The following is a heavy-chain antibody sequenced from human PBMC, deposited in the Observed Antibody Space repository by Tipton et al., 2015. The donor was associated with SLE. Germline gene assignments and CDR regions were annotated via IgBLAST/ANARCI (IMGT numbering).Heavy chain of an antibody. D-gene: IGHD6-13*01. V-gene: IGHV4-59*01. CDR1: GGSISSYY. CDR3: ARVAPRGSSWIDY. CDR2: IYYSGST. Sequence: LRLSCAVSGGSISSYYWSWIRQPAGKGLEWIGYIYYSGSTNYNPPLKSRVTISVDTSKNQFSLKLSSVTAADTAVYYCARVAPRGSSWIDYWGQGTLVTVSS. J-gene: IGHJ4*02.